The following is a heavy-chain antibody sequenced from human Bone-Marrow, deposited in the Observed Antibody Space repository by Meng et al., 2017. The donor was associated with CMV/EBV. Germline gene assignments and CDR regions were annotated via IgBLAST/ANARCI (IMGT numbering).Heavy chain of an antibody. J-gene: IGHJ4*02. V-gene: IGHV4-4*07. CDR1: GGSISSSY. CDR2: IYTSGST. CDR3: ARASYCGGDCYSLDY. D-gene: IGHD2-21*02. Sequence: VSGGSISSSYWSWIRQPAGKGLEWIGRIYTSGSTNYNPSLKSRVTMSVDTSKNLFSLMLRYVTAADTALYYCARASYCGGDCYSLDYWGQGTLVTVSS.